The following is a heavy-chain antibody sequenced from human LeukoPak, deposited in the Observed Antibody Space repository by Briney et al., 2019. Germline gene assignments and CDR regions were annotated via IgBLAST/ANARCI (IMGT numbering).Heavy chain of an antibody. J-gene: IGHJ4*02. CDR2: IRQDGDTK. V-gene: IGHV3-7*03. Sequence: YPGGSLRLSCAASGFPFNAYWMTWVRQAPGKGLEWVANIRQDGDTKYYVDSMKGRFTISRDNAMNSLYLQMNSLRAEDTAIYYCARSLPYGTTWYGRSDFWGQGTLVTVSS. CDR3: ARSLPYGTTWYGRSDF. D-gene: IGHD6-13*01. CDR1: GFPFNAYW.